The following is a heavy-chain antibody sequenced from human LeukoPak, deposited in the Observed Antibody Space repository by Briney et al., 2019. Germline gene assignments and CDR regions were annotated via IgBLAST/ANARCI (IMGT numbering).Heavy chain of an antibody. Sequence: GGSLRLSCAASGFTVSSNYMSWVRQAPGKGLEWVSYISSSSSTIYYADSVKGRFTISRDNAKNSLYLQMNSLRAEDTAVYYCARGGIAVAGNFDYWGQGTLVTVSS. J-gene: IGHJ4*02. CDR3: ARGGIAVAGNFDY. V-gene: IGHV3-48*01. CDR2: ISSSSSTI. D-gene: IGHD6-19*01. CDR1: GFTVSSNY.